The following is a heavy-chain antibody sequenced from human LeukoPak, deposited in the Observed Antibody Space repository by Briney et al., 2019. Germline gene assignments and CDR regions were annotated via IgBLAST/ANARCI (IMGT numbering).Heavy chain of an antibody. CDR2: IKQDGSEK. J-gene: IGHJ4*02. CDR3: ARERTTIMSGTAIGGY. D-gene: IGHD4-11*01. CDR1: GFTFSRYW. Sequence: GGSLRLSCAASGFTFSRYWMSWVRQAPGKGLEWVANIKQDGSEKYYVDSVKGRFTISRDNAKNSLYLQMNSPRAEDTAVYYCARERTTIMSGTAIGGYWGQGTLVTVSS. V-gene: IGHV3-7*01.